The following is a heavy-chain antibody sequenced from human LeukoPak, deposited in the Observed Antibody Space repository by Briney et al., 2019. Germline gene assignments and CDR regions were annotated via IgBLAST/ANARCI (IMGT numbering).Heavy chain of an antibody. V-gene: IGHV3-30*03. CDR3: ATSNPLSGYDFY. D-gene: IGHD5-12*01. CDR1: GFTFSSYG. Sequence: GRSLRLSCAAFGFTFSSYGMHWVRQAPGKGLEWVAVISYDGSNKYYADSVKGRFTISRDNSKNTLYLQMNSLRAEDTAVYYCATSNPLSGYDFYWGQGTLVTVSS. CDR2: ISYDGSNK. J-gene: IGHJ4*02.